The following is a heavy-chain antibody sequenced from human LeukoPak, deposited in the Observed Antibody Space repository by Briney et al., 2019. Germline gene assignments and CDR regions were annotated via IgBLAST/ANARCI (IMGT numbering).Heavy chain of an antibody. V-gene: IGHV3-15*01. J-gene: IGHJ4*02. D-gene: IGHD1-26*01. CDR1: GFTFSDAW. CDR3: TTPPRWELVHGNY. Sequence: TGGSLRLSCAASGFTFSDAWMSWVRQAPGKGLEWVGRIKTKSDGGTTDYAAPVKGRFTISRDDSTNTVYLQMNSLKTEDTAVYYCTTPPRWELVHGNYWGRGTLVTVSS. CDR2: IKTKSDGGTT.